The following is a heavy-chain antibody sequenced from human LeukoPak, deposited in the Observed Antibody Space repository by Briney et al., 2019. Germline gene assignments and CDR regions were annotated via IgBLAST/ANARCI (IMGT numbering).Heavy chain of an antibody. CDR3: ARGYSGYSFYYFDY. D-gene: IGHD5-12*01. J-gene: IGHJ4*02. CDR2: IIPIFGTA. CDR1: GGTFSSYA. Sequence: ASVKVSCKASGGTFSSYAISWVRQAPGQGLEWMGGIIPIFGTANYAQKFQGRVTMTRDTSTSTVYMELSSLRSEDTAVYYCARGYSGYSFYYFDYWGQGTLVTVSS. V-gene: IGHV1-69*05.